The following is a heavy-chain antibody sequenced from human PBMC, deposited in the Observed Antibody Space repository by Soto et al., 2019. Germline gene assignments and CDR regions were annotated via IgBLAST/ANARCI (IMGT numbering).Heavy chain of an antibody. J-gene: IGHJ5*02. Sequence: SVKVSCKTSGGTFSSYAISWVRQAPGQGLEWMGGIVPIVDTSTYAQKFQGRVTITADESTSTAYMELRSLRSDDTAVYYCARGLIAAAGKVDWFDPWGQGTLVTVSS. CDR2: IVPIVDTS. CDR1: GGTFSSYA. CDR3: ARGLIAAAGKVDWFDP. V-gene: IGHV1-69*13. D-gene: IGHD6-13*01.